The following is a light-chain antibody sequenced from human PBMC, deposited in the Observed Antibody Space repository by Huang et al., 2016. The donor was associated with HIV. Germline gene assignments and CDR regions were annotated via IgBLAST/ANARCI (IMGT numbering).Light chain of an antibody. CDR2: GAS. CDR1: QSVSSN. J-gene: IGKJ1*01. V-gene: IGKV3-15*01. Sequence: EVVMTQSPATLSVSPGERATLSCRASQSVSSNLAWYQQKPGQAPRLLIYGASTRATGIPARFIGSGSGTEFTLTINSLQSEDFAVYYCQQYNNWPRTFGQGTKVEIK. CDR3: QQYNNWPRT.